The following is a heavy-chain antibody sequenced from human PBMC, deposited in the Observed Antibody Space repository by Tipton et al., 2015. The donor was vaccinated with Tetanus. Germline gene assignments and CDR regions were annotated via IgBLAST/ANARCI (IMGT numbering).Heavy chain of an antibody. Sequence: FLRLSCAASGFSFNTFWMYWVRQVPGKGLEWVSRINEEGTSTVYLDSVKGRFTISRDNARNTLFLQMHSLRAEDTGAYYCARDYVWGNGRYYYAMDGWGQGATVMVS. CDR2: INEEGTST. D-gene: IGHD3-16*01. J-gene: IGHJ6*02. CDR1: GFSFNTFW. CDR3: ARDYVWGNGRYYYAMDG. V-gene: IGHV3-74*01.